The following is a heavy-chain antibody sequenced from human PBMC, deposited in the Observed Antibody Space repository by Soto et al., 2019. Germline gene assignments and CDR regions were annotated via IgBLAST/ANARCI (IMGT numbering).Heavy chain of an antibody. J-gene: IGHJ6*02. Sequence: GESLKISCKGSGYSFTSYWISWVRQMPGKGLEWMGRIDPSDSYTNYSPSFQGHVTISADKSISTAYLQWSSLKDSDTAMYYCASSFSSSNVRIANYYYGMDVCGQGTTVTVSS. CDR1: GYSFTSYW. CDR2: IDPSDSYT. CDR3: ASSFSSSNVRIANYYYGMDV. D-gene: IGHD6-6*01. V-gene: IGHV5-10-1*01.